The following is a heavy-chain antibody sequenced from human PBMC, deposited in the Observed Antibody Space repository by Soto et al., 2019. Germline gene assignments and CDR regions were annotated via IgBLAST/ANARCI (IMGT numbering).Heavy chain of an antibody. Sequence: GGSLRLSCAASGFTVSSNYMSWVRQAPGKGLEWVSVIYSGGSTHYADSVKGRFTISRDNSKNTLYLQMNSLRAEDTAVYYCARRIVVAVDDAFDIWGQGTMVTVSS. CDR3: ARRIVVAVDDAFDI. CDR1: GFTVSSNY. J-gene: IGHJ3*02. CDR2: IYSGGST. D-gene: IGHD6-19*01. V-gene: IGHV3-53*01.